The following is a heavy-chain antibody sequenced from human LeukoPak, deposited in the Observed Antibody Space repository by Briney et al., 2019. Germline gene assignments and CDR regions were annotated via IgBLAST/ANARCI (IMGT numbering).Heavy chain of an antibody. CDR1: GFTFSSYA. V-gene: IGHV3-23*01. CDR2: ISGSGGST. Sequence: GGSLRLSCAASGFTFSSYAMSWVHQAPGKGLEWVSAISGSGGSTYYADSVKGRFTISSDNSKNTLYLQMNSLRAEDTAVYYCARTQWLALDVFDIWGQGTMVTVSS. J-gene: IGHJ3*02. D-gene: IGHD6-19*01. CDR3: ARTQWLALDVFDI.